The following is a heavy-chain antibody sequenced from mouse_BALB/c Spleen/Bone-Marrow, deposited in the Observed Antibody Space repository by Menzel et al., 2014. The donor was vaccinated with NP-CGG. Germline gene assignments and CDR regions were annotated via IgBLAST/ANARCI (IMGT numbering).Heavy chain of an antibody. CDR1: GFDFSRYW. CDR3: ARLSYYGRFAY. V-gene: IGHV4-1*02. J-gene: IGHJ3*01. CDR2: INPDSSTI. Sequence: EVQLQESGGGLVQPGGSLKLSCAASGFDFSRYWMSWVRQAPGKGLEWIGEINPDSSTINYTPSLKDKFIISRDNAKNTLYPQMSKVRSEDTALYYCARLSYYGRFAYWGQGTLVTVSA. D-gene: IGHD1-1*01.